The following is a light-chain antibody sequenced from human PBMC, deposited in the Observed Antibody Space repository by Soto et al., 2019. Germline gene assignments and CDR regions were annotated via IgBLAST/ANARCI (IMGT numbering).Light chain of an antibody. CDR3: QQRSNWPPT. J-gene: IGKJ4*01. V-gene: IGKV3-11*01. Sequence: DIVLTQSPATLSLSPGERATLSCRASQSVSSYLAWYQQKPGQAPRLLIYDASNRATGIPARFSGSGSGTDFTLTISSLEPEDVAVYYCQQRSNWPPTFGGGTKVEIK. CDR1: QSVSSY. CDR2: DAS.